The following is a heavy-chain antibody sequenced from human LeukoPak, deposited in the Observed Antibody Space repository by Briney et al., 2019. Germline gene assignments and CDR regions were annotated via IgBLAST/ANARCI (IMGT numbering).Heavy chain of an antibody. J-gene: IGHJ4*02. CDR2: IYYSGST. Sequence: SETLSLTCTVSGGSISSGGYYWSWIRRHPGKGLEWIGYIYYSGSTYYNPSLKSRVTISVDTSKNQFSLKLSSVTAADTAVYYCAKGSGYYQLDYWGQGTLVTVSS. V-gene: IGHV4-31*03. CDR1: GGSISSGGYY. D-gene: IGHD3-22*01. CDR3: AKGSGYYQLDY.